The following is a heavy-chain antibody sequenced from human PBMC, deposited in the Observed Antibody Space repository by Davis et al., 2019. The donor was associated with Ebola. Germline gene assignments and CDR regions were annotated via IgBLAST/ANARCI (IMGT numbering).Heavy chain of an antibody. D-gene: IGHD2-2*01. CDR2: ISYYGSNK. CDR3: LGKVPAANYYYYGMDV. Sequence: AGSLTLSCAASGFTFSSYAMHWVRQALGKGLEWVAVISYYGSNKYYADSVKGRFTISRDNAKNTLYLQMNSLRAEDTAVYYCLGKVPAANYYYYGMDVWGQGTTVTVSS. V-gene: IGHV3-30-3*01. CDR1: GFTFSSYA. J-gene: IGHJ6*02.